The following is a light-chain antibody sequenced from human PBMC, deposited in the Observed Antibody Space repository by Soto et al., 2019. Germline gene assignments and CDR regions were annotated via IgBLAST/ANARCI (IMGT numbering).Light chain of an antibody. CDR1: SSDVGGYNY. V-gene: IGLV2-11*01. CDR2: DVS. Sequence: QSALTQPRSESWSPGQSVTISCTGTSSDVGGYNYVSWYQQHPGKAPKLMIYDVSKRPSGVPDRFSGSKSGNTASLTISGLQAEDEAYYYCCSYAGSYTLVVFGGGTKLTVL. J-gene: IGLJ2*01. CDR3: CSYAGSYTLVV.